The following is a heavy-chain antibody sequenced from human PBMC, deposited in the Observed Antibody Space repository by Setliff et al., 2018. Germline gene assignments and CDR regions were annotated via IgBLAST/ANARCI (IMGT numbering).Heavy chain of an antibody. D-gene: IGHD3-16*01. CDR1: GYSFTDYY. J-gene: IGHJ5*02. CDR3: ARDGISWLMWFDP. CDR2: INPKSGGT. V-gene: IGHV1-2*02. Sequence: ASVKVSCKASGYSFTDYYMHWVRQVPGRGLEWMGWINPKSGGTRYAQKFQGRVTMTRDTSISTAYMELSSLRSDDTAVYYCARDGISWLMWFDPWGQGTRGTVS.